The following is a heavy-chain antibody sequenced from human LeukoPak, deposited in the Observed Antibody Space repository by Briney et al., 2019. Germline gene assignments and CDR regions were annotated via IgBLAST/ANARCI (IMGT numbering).Heavy chain of an antibody. J-gene: IGHJ6*04. CDR2: ISSSGSTI. CDR3: AELGITMIGGV. CDR1: GFTFSSYE. D-gene: IGHD3-10*02. Sequence: HPGGSLRLSCTASGFTFSSYEMNWVRQAPGKGLEWVSYISSSGSTIYYADSVKGRFTISRDNAKNSLYLQMNSLRAEDTAVYYCAELGITMIGGVWGKGTTVTISS. V-gene: IGHV3-48*03.